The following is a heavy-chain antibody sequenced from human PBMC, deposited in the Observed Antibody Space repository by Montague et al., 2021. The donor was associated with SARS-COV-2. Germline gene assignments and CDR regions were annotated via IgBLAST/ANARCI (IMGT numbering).Heavy chain of an antibody. V-gene: IGHV4-39*07. Sequence: SETLSLTCTVSGGSISSSSYYWGWIRQPPGKGLEWIGSIYYSGSTYYNPSLKSRVTISVDKSKNQFSLKLSSVTAADTAVYYCARDLDECSSLGGFDYWGQGTLVTVSS. CDR1: GGSISSSSYY. J-gene: IGHJ4*02. CDR2: IYYSGST. D-gene: IGHD6-6*01. CDR3: ARDLDECSSLGGFDY.